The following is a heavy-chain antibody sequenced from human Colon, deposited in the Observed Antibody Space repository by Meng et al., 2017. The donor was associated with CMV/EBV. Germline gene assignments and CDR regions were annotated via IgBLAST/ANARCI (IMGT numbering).Heavy chain of an antibody. V-gene: IGHV4-59*02. J-gene: IGHJ4*02. D-gene: IGHD2-8*01. Sequence: GSLRLSCTVSGGSVSPHYWSWIRQPPGKGLEWIGYIYYSGSTNYNPSLKSRVTISVDTSKNQFSLKLSSVTAADTAVYYCARGAALGMVSEDFDYWGQGTLVTVSS. CDR1: GGSVSPHY. CDR3: ARGAALGMVSEDFDY. CDR2: IYYSGST.